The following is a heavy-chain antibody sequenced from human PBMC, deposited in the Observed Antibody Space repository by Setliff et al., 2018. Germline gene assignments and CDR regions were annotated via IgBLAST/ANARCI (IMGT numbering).Heavy chain of an antibody. V-gene: IGHV3-7*01. J-gene: IGHJ4*02. D-gene: IGHD3-10*01. Sequence: PGGSLRLSCTASGFSFSNCWVSWVRQTPGKGLEWLASINPHASEKYYVDSVKGRFTISRDNAKNSLSLQMNSLRTEDTAVYYCFGAGTCSYWGQGTLVTVSS. CDR3: FGAGTCSY. CDR2: INPHASEK. CDR1: GFSFSNCW.